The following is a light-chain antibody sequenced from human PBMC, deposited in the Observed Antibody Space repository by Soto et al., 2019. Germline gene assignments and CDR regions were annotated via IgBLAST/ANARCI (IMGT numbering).Light chain of an antibody. CDR2: GAS. V-gene: IGKV3-20*01. J-gene: IGKJ4*01. Sequence: EIVLTQSPGTLSLSPGERATLSCRASQSVSSSYLAWYQQKPGQAPRLLIYGASSRATGIPDRFSGSGSGTDFTLTISRLEPEDFAVYYCQQCGTSPLTFVGGTKVEIK. CDR3: QQCGTSPLT. CDR1: QSVSSSY.